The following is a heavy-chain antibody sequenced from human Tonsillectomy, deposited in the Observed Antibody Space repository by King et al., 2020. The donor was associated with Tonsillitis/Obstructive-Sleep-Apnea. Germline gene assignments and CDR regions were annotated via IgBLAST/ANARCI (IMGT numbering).Heavy chain of an antibody. Sequence: VQLVESGGGVVQPGRSLRLSCAASGFTFRSYGMHWVRQAPGKGLEWVAVIWYDGSNKYYPDSVKGRFTISRDNSKNTLYLRMNSLRAEDTAVYYCAREVSGSQSNWLDPWGQGTLVTVSS. CDR1: GFTFRSYG. J-gene: IGHJ5*02. CDR3: AREVSGSQSNWLDP. V-gene: IGHV3-33*01. CDR2: IWYDGSNK. D-gene: IGHD3-10*01.